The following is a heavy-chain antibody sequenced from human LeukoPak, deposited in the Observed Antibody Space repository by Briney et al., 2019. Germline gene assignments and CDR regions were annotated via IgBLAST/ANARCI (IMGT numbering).Heavy chain of an antibody. CDR1: GGSFSGYY. D-gene: IGHD3-22*01. CDR2: INHSGST. J-gene: IGHJ4*02. CDR3: ARAYYDSSGYYSSYFDY. V-gene: IGHV4-34*01. Sequence: SETLSLTCAVYGGSFSGYYWSWLRQPPGKGLEWIGEINHSGSTNYNPSLKSRVTISLDTSKNQFSLKLSSVTGADTAVYYCARAYYDSSGYYSSYFDYWGQGTLVTVSS.